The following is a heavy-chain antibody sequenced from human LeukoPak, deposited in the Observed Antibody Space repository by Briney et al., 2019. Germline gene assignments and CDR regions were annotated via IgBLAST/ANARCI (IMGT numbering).Heavy chain of an antibody. J-gene: IGHJ4*02. Sequence: PGGSLRLSCAASGFTFSSYWMSRVRQAPGKGLEWGANIKQDGSEKYYVDSVKGRFTISRDNAKNSLYLQMNSLRAEDTAVYYCAKENNYDSSGYHSDYWGQGTLVTVSS. CDR2: IKQDGSEK. CDR1: GFTFSSYW. V-gene: IGHV3-7*01. CDR3: AKENNYDSSGYHSDY. D-gene: IGHD3-22*01.